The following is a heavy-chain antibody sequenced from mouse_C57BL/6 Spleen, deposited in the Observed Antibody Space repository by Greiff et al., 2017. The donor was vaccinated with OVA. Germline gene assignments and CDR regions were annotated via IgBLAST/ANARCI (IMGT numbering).Heavy chain of an antibody. V-gene: IGHV1-19*01. CDR2: INPYNGGT. CDR1: GYTFTDYY. CDR3: ARGWEEAWFAY. D-gene: IGHD4-1*01. Sequence: VQLQQSGPVLVKPGASVKMSCKASGYTFTDYYMNWVKQSHGKSLEWIGVINPYNGGTSYNQKFKGKATLTVDKSSSTAYMELNSLTSEDSAVYYCARGWEEAWFAYWGQGTLVTVSA. J-gene: IGHJ3*01.